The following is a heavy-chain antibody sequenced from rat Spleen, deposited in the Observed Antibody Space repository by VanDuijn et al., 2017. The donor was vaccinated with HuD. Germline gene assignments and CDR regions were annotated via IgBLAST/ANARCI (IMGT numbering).Heavy chain of an antibody. CDR2: ISSDGFST. Sequence: EVQLVESGGGLVQPGRSLKLSCAASGFTFSDYYMAWVRQDPTKGLEWVATISSDGFSTYYRDSVKGRFTISRDNAKSTLYLQMNSLRSEDTATYYCARHDYGYVMDAWGQGASITVSS. CDR1: GFTFSDYY. V-gene: IGHV5-22*01. D-gene: IGHD1-7*01. CDR3: ARHDYGYVMDA. J-gene: IGHJ4*01.